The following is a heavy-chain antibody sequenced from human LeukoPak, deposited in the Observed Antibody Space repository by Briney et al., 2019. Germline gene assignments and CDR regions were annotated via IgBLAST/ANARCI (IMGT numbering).Heavy chain of an antibody. Sequence: GGSLRLSCAASGFTFSSYAMLWVRQAPGKGLEWVAVISYDGSNKYYADSVKGRFTISRDNSKNTLYLQMNSLRAKDTAVYYCARWSDDYSYYYYYGMDVWGQGTTVTVSS. V-gene: IGHV3-30-3*01. CDR1: GFTFSSYA. J-gene: IGHJ6*02. D-gene: IGHD4-11*01. CDR2: ISYDGSNK. CDR3: ARWSDDYSYYYYYGMDV.